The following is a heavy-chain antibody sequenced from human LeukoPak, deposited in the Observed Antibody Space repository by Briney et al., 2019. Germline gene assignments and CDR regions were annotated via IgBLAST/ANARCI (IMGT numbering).Heavy chain of an antibody. CDR2: INPSGGST. V-gene: IGHV1-46*01. CDR3: ARDSVSYYDSSGSVFGWFDP. Sequence: ASVKVSCKASGYTFTSYYMHWVRQAPGQGLEWMGIINPSGGSTSYAQKFQGRVTVTRDTSTSTVYMELNSLRSEDTAVFYCARDSVSYYDSSGSVFGWFDPWGQGTLVTVSS. CDR1: GYTFTSYY. D-gene: IGHD3-22*01. J-gene: IGHJ5*02.